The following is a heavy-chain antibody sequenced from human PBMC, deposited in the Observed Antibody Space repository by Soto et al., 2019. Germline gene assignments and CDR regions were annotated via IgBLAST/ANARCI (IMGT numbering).Heavy chain of an antibody. V-gene: IGHV4-61*01. CDR3: ARSITGTSSWFDP. Sequence: LSLTFTGSGGSVSSGSYYWSWIRHPPGKGLEWIGYIYYSGSTNYNPSLKSRVTISGDTSKNQFSLKLSSLTAADTAVYYCARSITGTSSWFDPWGQGTLVTVSS. CDR1: GGSVSSGSYY. D-gene: IGHD1-7*01. CDR2: IYYSGST. J-gene: IGHJ5*02.